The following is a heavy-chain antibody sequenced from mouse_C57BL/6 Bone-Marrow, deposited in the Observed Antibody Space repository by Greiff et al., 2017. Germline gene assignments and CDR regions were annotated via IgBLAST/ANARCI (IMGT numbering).Heavy chain of an antibody. CDR2: ISNLAYSI. J-gene: IGHJ3*01. V-gene: IGHV5-15*01. CDR1: GFTFSDYG. Sequence: EVQRVESGGGLVQPGGSLKLSCAASGFTFSDYGMAWVRQAPRKGPEWVAFISNLAYSIYYAATVTGRFTISGENANNTLYLEMSSLRSEDTAMYYCARGVSFAYWGQGTLVTVSA. CDR3: ARGVSFAY.